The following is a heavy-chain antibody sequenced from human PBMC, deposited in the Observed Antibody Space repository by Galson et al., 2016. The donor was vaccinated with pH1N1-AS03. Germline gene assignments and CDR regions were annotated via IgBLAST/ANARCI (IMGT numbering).Heavy chain of an antibody. Sequence: SLRLSCAASGFTFSSYAMSWVRQAPGKGLEWVSAIAGGGVTTYYADSVKGRFTISRDNSKNTLYLRINSLRAEDTAIYYCAKLILGYCAYWGQGTLVTVS. D-gene: IGHD2-15*01. CDR1: GFTFSSYA. CDR2: IAGGGVTT. V-gene: IGHV3-23*01. CDR3: AKLILGYCAY. J-gene: IGHJ4*02.